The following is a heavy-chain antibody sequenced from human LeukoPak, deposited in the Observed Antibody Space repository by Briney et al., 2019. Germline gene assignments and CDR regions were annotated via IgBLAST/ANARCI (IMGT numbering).Heavy chain of an antibody. Sequence: GASVKVSCKASGYTFTSYDINWVRQATGQGLEWMGWMNPNSGNTGYAQKFQGRVTMTRNTSISTAYMELSSLRSEDTAVYYCASRDILTGYSYNWFDPWGQGTLVTVSS. J-gene: IGHJ5*02. D-gene: IGHD3-9*01. V-gene: IGHV1-8*01. CDR1: GYTFTSYD. CDR3: ASRDILTGYSYNWFDP. CDR2: MNPNSGNT.